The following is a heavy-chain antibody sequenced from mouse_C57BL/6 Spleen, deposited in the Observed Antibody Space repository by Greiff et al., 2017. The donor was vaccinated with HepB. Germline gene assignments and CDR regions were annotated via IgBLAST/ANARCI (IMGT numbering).Heavy chain of an antibody. CDR1: GYTFTSYW. V-gene: IGHV1-52*01. Sequence: VQLQQPGAELVRPGSSVKLSCKASGYTFTSYWMHWVKQRPIQGLEWIGNIDPSDSETHYHHKFKDKATVTVDKSSSTAYMQLSSLTSDDSAVYYCATPARTAHATGFAYWGQGTLVTVSA. CDR3: ATPARTAHATGFAY. J-gene: IGHJ3*01. D-gene: IGHD3-2*02. CDR2: IDPSDSET.